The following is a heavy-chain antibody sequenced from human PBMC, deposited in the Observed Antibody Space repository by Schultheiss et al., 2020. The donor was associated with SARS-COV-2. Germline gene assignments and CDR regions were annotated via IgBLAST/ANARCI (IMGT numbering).Heavy chain of an antibody. Sequence: GGSLRLSCAASGFTFSSYGMHWVRQAPGKGLEWVGRIKSKTDGGTTDYAAPVKGRFTISRDDSKNTLYLQMNSLKTEDTAVYYCTRVRDIVVVPAAIRSRGWFDPWGQGTLVTVS. CDR3: TRVRDIVVVPAAIRSRGWFDP. D-gene: IGHD2-2*02. CDR1: GFTFSSYG. J-gene: IGHJ5*02. CDR2: IKSKTDGGTT. V-gene: IGHV3-15*01.